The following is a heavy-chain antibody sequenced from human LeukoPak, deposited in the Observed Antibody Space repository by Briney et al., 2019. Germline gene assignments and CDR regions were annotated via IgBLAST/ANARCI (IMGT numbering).Heavy chain of an antibody. J-gene: IGHJ4*02. Sequence: SVKVSCKASGGTFSSYAISWVRQAPGQGLEWMGGIIPIFGTANYAQKFQGRVTITADEFMSTVYMELSSLRSEDTAVYYCARHSGYHSTMYLDYWGQGTLVTVSS. CDR1: GGTFSSYA. CDR2: IIPIFGTA. D-gene: IGHD3-22*01. CDR3: ARHSGYHSTMYLDY. V-gene: IGHV1-69*01.